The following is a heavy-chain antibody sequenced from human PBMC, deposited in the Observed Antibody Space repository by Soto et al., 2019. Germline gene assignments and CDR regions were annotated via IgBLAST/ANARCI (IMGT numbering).Heavy chain of an antibody. V-gene: IGHV3-33*01. CDR1: GFTFSSYG. CDR2: IWYDGSNK. Sequence: QVQLVESGGGVVQPGRSLRLSCAASGFTFSSYGMHWVRQAPGKGLEWVAVIWYDGSNKYYADSVKGRFTISRDNSKNTLYLQMYSLRAEDTAVYYCARDTLYYYGMDVWGQGTTATVSS. J-gene: IGHJ6*02. CDR3: ARDTLYYYGMDV.